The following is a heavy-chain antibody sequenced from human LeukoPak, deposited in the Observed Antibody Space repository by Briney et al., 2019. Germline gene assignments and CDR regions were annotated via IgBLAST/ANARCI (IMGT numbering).Heavy chain of an antibody. CDR2: IYSGGST. CDR3: ARDMYSSGWYPTIDY. Sequence: PGGSLRLSCAASGFTFSSYGMHWVRQAPGKGLEWVSVIYSGGSTYYADSVKGRFTISRDNSKNTLYLQMNSLRAEDTAVYYCARDMYSSGWYPTIDYWGQGTLVTVSS. V-gene: IGHV3-66*01. CDR1: GFTFSSYG. J-gene: IGHJ4*02. D-gene: IGHD6-19*01.